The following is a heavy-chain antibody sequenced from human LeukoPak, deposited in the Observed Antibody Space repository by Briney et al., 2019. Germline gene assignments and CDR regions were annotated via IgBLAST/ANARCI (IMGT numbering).Heavy chain of an antibody. CDR3: ARPLVEYSSSWYSWYDP. J-gene: IGHJ5*02. Sequence: SETLPLTCTVYGGSFSGYYWTWIRQPPGRGLEWMGEINHSGSANYNPSLKSRVTISVDTSKNQLSLKLRSVTAADTAVYYCARPLVEYSSSWYSWYDPWGQGTLVTVSS. CDR1: GGSFSGYY. V-gene: IGHV4-34*01. D-gene: IGHD6-13*01. CDR2: INHSGSA.